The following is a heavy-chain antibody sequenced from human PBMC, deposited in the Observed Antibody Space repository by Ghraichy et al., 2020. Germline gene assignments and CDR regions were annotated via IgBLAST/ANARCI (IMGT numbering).Heavy chain of an antibody. Sequence: GGSLRLSCAASGFTFSTYAMSWVRQAPGKGPEWVSAISGNGASTNYADSVRGQFTISRDNSKNTLYLQMNSLRVEETAVYYCAKKFYYGSESTSDLFDYWGQGTLVTVSS. J-gene: IGHJ4*02. CDR3: AKKFYYGSESTSDLFDY. D-gene: IGHD3-10*01. CDR2: ISGNGAST. CDR1: GFTFSTYA. V-gene: IGHV3-23*01.